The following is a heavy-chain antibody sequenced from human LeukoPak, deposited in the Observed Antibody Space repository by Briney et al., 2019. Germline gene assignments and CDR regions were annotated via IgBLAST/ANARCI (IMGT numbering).Heavy chain of an antibody. J-gene: IGHJ6*03. V-gene: IGHV3-53*01. CDR2: IYSGVST. Sequence: GGSLRLSCAASGFTVSRNYMSWVRQAPGKGLEWVSVIYSGVSTYYADSTKGRFTISRDNSKNTLYLQMNRLRAEDTAVYYCARDKGAIAAASGVFMDVWGKGTTVTVSS. CDR1: GFTVSRNY. D-gene: IGHD6-13*01. CDR3: ARDKGAIAAASGVFMDV.